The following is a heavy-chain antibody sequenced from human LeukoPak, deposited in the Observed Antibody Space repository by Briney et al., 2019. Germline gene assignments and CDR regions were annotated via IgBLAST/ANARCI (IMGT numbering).Heavy chain of an antibody. V-gene: IGHV1-69*13. D-gene: IGHD5-12*01. CDR2: IIPIFGTA. Sequence: SVKVSCKASGGTFSSYAISWVRQAPGQGLEWMGGIIPIFGTANYAQKFQGRVTITADESTSTAHMELSSLRSEDTAVYYCARDNYGDGYDPYYYYGMDVWGQGTTVTVSS. CDR1: GGTFSSYA. J-gene: IGHJ6*02. CDR3: ARDNYGDGYDPYYYYGMDV.